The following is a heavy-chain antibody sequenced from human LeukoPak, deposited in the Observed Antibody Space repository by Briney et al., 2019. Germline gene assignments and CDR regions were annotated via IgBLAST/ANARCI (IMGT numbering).Heavy chain of an antibody. D-gene: IGHD3-10*01. V-gene: IGHV5-51*01. CDR2: IYPGDSDT. Sequence: GESLKISCKGSGYSFTSYWIGWVRQMPGKGLEWMGIIYPGDSDTKYSPSFQGQVTISADKTISTAYLQWSSLKASDTAMYCCARLYYGSGSGAGDIWGQGTMVTVSS. J-gene: IGHJ3*02. CDR1: GYSFTSYW. CDR3: ARLYYGSGSGAGDI.